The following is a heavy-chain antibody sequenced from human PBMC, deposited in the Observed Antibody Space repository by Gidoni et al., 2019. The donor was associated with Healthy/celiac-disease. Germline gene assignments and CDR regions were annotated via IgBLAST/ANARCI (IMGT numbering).Heavy chain of an antibody. CDR3: ARESQHHHGAIVFDY. V-gene: IGHV1-69*01. J-gene: IGHJ4*02. CDR2: IIPSSGTA. CDR1: GGNFSSYA. Sequence: QVQLVQSGAAVKKPGSSVKVSGKAAGGNFSSYAISWVRPAPGQGLEWMGGIIPSSGTANYAQKFQGRVTITADESTSTAYMELSSLRSEDTAVYYCARESQHHHGAIVFDYWGQGTLVTVSS. D-gene: IGHD3-16*02.